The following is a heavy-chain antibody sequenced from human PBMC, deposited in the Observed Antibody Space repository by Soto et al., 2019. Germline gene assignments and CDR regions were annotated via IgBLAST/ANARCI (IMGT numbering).Heavy chain of an antibody. CDR1: GGSISSYY. J-gene: IGHJ5*02. Sequence: SETLSLTCTVSGGSISSYYWSWIRQPPGKGLEWIGYIYYSGSTNYNPSLKSRVTISVDTSKNQFSLKLSSVTAADTAVYYCARVVRSDYDFWSGYYIGNWFDTWGQGTLVTVSS. CDR2: IYYSGST. D-gene: IGHD3-3*01. V-gene: IGHV4-59*01. CDR3: ARVVRSDYDFWSGYYIGNWFDT.